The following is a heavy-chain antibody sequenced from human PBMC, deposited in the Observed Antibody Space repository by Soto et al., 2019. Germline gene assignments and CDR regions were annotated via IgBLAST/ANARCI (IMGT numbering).Heavy chain of an antibody. CDR3: AADPYCGGDCYFDY. V-gene: IGHV1-58*01. Sequence: ASVKVSCKASGFTFFTSAVQWVRQGRGQRLEWIGWIVVASGNTNYAQQFQERVTITRDMSTNTAYMELSSLRSEDTAVYYCAADPYCGGDCYFDYWGQGIMVTVS. D-gene: IGHD2-21*02. CDR1: GFTFFTSA. J-gene: IGHJ4*02. CDR2: IVVASGNT.